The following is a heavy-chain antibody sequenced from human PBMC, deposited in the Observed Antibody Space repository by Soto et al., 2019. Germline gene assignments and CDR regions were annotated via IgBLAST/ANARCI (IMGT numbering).Heavy chain of an antibody. V-gene: IGHV3-66*01. Sequence: EVQLVESGGGLVQPGGSLRLSCAASGFTVSSNYMSWVRQAPGKGLEWVSVIYSGGSTYYADSVKGRFTISRDNSKNTLSLQMNSLRAEDTAVYYCARDEVVPPNWYFDLWGRGTLVTVSS. J-gene: IGHJ2*01. CDR3: ARDEVVPPNWYFDL. CDR1: GFTVSSNY. CDR2: IYSGGST. D-gene: IGHD2-2*01.